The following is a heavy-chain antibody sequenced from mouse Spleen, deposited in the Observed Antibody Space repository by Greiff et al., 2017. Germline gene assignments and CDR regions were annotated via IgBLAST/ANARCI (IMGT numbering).Heavy chain of an antibody. CDR2: IDPETGGT. D-gene: IGHD1-1*01. CDR1: GYTFTDYE. J-gene: IGHJ2*01. V-gene: IGHV1-15*01. CDR3: TRGGGYGSSYVDY. Sequence: LQESGAELVRPGASVTLSCKASGYTFTDYEMHWVKQTPVHGLEWIGAIDPETGGTAYNQKFKGKAILTADKSSSTAYMELRSLTSEDSAVYYCTRGGGYGSSYVDYWGQGTTLTVSS.